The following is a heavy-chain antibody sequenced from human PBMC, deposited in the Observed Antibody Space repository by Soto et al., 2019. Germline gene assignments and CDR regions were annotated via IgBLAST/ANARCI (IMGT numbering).Heavy chain of an antibody. V-gene: IGHV1-69*13. CDR1: GGTFSSYA. CDR2: IIPIFGTA. D-gene: IGHD6-19*01. J-gene: IGHJ4*02. Sequence: SVKVSCKASGGTFSSYAISWVRQAPGQGLEWMGGIIPIFGTANYAQKFQGRVTITADESTSTAYMELSSLRSEDTAVYYCGGTRSSGWYPTYFDYWGQGTLVTVSS. CDR3: GGTRSSGWYPTYFDY.